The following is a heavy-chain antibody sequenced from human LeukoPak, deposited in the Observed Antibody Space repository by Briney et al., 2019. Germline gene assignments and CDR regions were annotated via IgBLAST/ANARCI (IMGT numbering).Heavy chain of an antibody. J-gene: IGHJ4*02. CDR1: GGSFSGYY. CDR3: ARGVYGGLYFDY. V-gene: IGHV4-34*01. D-gene: IGHD4-17*01. Sequence: PSETLSLTCAVYGGSFSGYYWSWIRQPPGKGLEWIGEINHSGSTNYNPSLKSRVTISVDTSKNQFSLKLSSVTAADTAVYYCARGVYGGLYFDYWGQGTLVTVSS. CDR2: INHSGST.